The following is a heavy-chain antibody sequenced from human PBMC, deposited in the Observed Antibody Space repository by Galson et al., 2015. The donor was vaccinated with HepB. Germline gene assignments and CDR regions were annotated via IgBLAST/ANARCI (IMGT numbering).Heavy chain of an antibody. CDR3: ARDFGFGLDY. CDR1: GFTFSSYG. V-gene: IGHV3-33*01. CDR2: IWYDGSIK. Sequence: SLRLSCAASGFTFSSYGMYWVRQAPGKGLEWVAMIWYDGSIKYYKDSVRGRVPVSRDNSRNTVYLQMSGLRAEDTAVYYCARDFGFGLDYWGQGTLVTVSS. D-gene: IGHD3-10*01. J-gene: IGHJ4*02.